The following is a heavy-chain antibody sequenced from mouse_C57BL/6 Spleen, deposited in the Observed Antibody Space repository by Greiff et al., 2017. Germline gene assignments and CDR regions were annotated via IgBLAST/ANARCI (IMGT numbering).Heavy chain of an antibody. J-gene: IGHJ2*01. V-gene: IGHV1-80*01. CDR1: GYAFSSYW. D-gene: IGHD2-3*01. CDR2: IYPGDGDT. Sequence: QVQLQQSGAELVKPGASVKISCKASGYAFSSYWMNWVKQRPGKGLEWIGQIYPGDGDTNYNGTFKGKATLTADKSSSTAYMQLSSLTSEDSAVYFCARFDGYYMDDFDYWGQGTTLTVSS. CDR3: ARFDGYYMDDFDY.